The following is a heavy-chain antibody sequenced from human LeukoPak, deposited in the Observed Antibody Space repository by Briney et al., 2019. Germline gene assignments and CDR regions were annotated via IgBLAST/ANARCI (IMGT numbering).Heavy chain of an antibody. V-gene: IGHV3-21*01. CDR1: GFTFSSYS. J-gene: IGHJ4*02. Sequence: GGSLRLSCAASGFTFSSYSMNWVRQAPGKGLEWVSSISSSSSYIYYADSVKGRFTISRDNAKNSLYLQMNSLRAEDTAVYYCARVGTGIAVAGMIDYWGQGTLVTVSS. CDR2: ISSSSSYI. D-gene: IGHD6-19*01. CDR3: ARVGTGIAVAGMIDY.